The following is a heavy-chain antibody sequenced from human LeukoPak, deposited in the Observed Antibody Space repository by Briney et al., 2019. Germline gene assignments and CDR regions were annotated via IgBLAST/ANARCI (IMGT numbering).Heavy chain of an antibody. D-gene: IGHD6-19*01. CDR1: GGSISSYY. CDR3: ASTRSSGWYGELDY. CDR2: IYYSGST. Sequence: SETLSLTCTVSGGSISSYYWSWIRQPPGKGLEWIGYIYYSGSTNYNPSLKSRVTISVDTSKNQFSLKLSSVTAADTAVYYCASTRSSGWYGELDYWGQGTLVTVSS. V-gene: IGHV4-59*08. J-gene: IGHJ4*02.